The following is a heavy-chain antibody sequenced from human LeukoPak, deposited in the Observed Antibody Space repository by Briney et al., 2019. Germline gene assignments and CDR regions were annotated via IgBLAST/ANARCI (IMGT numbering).Heavy chain of an antibody. D-gene: IGHD6-6*01. J-gene: IGHJ4*02. V-gene: IGHV3-30-3*01. CDR1: GFTFSSYA. CDR3: ASSYSSSYPAGY. Sequence: GGSLRLSCAASGFTFSSYAMHWVRQAPGKGLEWVAVISYDGSNKYYADSVKGRFTISRDKSKNTLYLQMNSLRAEDTAVYYCASSYSSSYPAGYWGQGTLVTVSS. CDR2: ISYDGSNK.